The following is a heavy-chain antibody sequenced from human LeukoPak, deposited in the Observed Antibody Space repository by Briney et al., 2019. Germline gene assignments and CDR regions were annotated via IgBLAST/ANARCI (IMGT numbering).Heavy chain of an antibody. CDR3: TKDPGIAAAGTGFDY. V-gene: IGHV3-30*02. D-gene: IGHD6-13*01. J-gene: IGHJ4*02. CDR2: IRYDGSNK. Sequence: PGGSLRLSCAASGFTFSSFGMHWVRQAPGKGLEWVALIRYDGSNKYYADSVKGRFTISRDNSKNTLYLQMNSLRAEDTAVYYCTKDPGIAAAGTGFDYWGQGTLVTVSS. CDR1: GFTFSSFG.